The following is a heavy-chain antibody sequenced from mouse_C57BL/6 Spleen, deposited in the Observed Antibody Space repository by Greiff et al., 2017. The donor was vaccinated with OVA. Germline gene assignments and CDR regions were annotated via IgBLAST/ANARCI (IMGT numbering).Heavy chain of an antibody. D-gene: IGHD2-2*01. V-gene: IGHV1-64*01. CDR2: IHPNSGST. CDR3: ARGGLSMVTTGYFDV. Sequence: VQLQQPGAELVKPGASVKLSCKASGYTFTSYWMHWVKQRPGQGLEWIGMIHPNSGSTNYNEKFKSKATLTVDKSSSTAYMQLSSLTSEDSAVYYCARGGLSMVTTGYFDVWGTGTTVTVSS. J-gene: IGHJ1*03. CDR1: GYTFTSYW.